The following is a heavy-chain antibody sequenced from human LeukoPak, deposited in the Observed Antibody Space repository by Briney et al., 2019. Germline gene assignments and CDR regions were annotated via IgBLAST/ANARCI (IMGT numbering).Heavy chain of an antibody. CDR2: IRSKADSYTT. V-gene: IGHV3-73*01. J-gene: IGHJ4*02. CDR1: GFTFSGSA. Sequence: GGSLTLSCAASGFTFSGSAMHWVRQASGKGLEWLGRIRSKADSYTTAYAASVKGTFILSRDDSKNTAYLQMNSLKTEDTAVYYCRAAADLNDYWGQGTLVTVSS. CDR3: RAAADLNDY. D-gene: IGHD6-13*01.